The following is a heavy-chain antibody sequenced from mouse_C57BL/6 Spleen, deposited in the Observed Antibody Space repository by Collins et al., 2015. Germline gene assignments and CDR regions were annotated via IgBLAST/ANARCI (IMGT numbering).Heavy chain of an antibody. J-gene: IGHJ3*01. V-gene: IGHV1-59*01. D-gene: IGHD3-2*02. Sequence: QVQLQQPGAELVRPGTSVKLSCKASGYTFTSYRMHWVKQRPGQGLEWIGVIDPSDSYTNYNQKFKGKATLTVDTSSSTAYMQLSSLTSEDSAVYYCARDRSGDWGQGTLVTVSA. CDR1: GYTFTSYR. CDR3: ARDRSGD. CDR2: IDPSDSYT.